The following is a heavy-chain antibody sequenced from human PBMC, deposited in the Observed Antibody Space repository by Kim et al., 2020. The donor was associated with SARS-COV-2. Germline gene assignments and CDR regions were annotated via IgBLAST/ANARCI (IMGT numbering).Heavy chain of an antibody. Sequence: GGSLRLSCAVSGFSFSDAWMSWVRQAPGKGLEWLGHINDRADGGTADYAAPAKGRFTIARDDSKHMLFLEMNNLKSEDTGLYYCLGVRYWGQGILVNVYS. J-gene: IGHJ4*02. CDR1: GFSFSDAW. D-gene: IGHD3-10*02. CDR2: INDRADGGTA. V-gene: IGHV3-15*05. CDR3: LGVRY.